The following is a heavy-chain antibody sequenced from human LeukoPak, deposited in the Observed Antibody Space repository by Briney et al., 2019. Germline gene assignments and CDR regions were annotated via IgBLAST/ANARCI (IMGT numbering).Heavy chain of an antibody. CDR3: AKDAHPPRDGYNPCYFDY. CDR2: INSDGSST. CDR1: GFTFSSYW. Sequence: GGSLRLSCAASGFTFSSYWMHWVRQAPGKGLVWVSRINSDGSSTSYADSVKGRFTISRDNSKNTLYLQMNSLRAEDTAVYYCAKDAHPPRDGYNPCYFDYWGHGTLVTVSS. D-gene: IGHD5-24*01. J-gene: IGHJ4*01. V-gene: IGHV3-74*01.